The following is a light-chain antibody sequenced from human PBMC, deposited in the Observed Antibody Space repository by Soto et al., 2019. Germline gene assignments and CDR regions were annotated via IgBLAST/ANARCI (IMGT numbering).Light chain of an antibody. CDR3: QKYSSVPL. V-gene: IGKV1-27*01. Sequence: DIQMTQSPSSLSASVGDRVTITCRASQGISNYIAWYQQKPGKAPTLLIYAASTLKSGVPSRFSGSGSGTDFTLTINSLQPEDVATYSCQKYSSVPLFGPGTKVDIK. CDR1: QGISNY. J-gene: IGKJ3*01. CDR2: AAS.